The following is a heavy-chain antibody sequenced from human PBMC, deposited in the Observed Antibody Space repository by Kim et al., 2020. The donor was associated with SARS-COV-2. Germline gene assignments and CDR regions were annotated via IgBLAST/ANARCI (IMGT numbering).Heavy chain of an antibody. J-gene: IGHJ4*02. Sequence: GESLKISCAAFGFAFSNYPMHWVRQAPGKGLEWVAMISYDGSDKYHADSVKGRFTISRDISKSTLFLQMTSLRVEDTAVYYCARDRVRPARYCFDFWGQGILVTVSS. D-gene: IGHD2-21*01. CDR1: GFAFSNYP. CDR3: ARDRVRPARYCFDF. CDR2: ISYDGSDK. V-gene: IGHV3-30*04.